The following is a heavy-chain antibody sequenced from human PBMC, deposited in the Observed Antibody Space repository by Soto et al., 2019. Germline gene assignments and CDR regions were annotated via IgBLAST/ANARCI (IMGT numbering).Heavy chain of an antibody. Sequence: PGGSLRLSCAASGFTFSSYGMHWVRQAPGKGLEWVSAISGSGGSTYYADSVKGRFTISRDNSKNTLYLQMNSLRAEDTAVYYCAKGLANFLYYYYYMDVWGKGTTVTVS. V-gene: IGHV3-23*01. CDR3: AKGLANFLYYYYYMDV. CDR2: ISGSGGST. D-gene: IGHD3-3*01. J-gene: IGHJ6*03. CDR1: GFTFSSYG.